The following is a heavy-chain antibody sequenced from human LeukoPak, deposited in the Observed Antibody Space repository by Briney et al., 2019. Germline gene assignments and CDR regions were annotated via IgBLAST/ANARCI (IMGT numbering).Heavy chain of an antibody. Sequence: SVKVSCKASGGTFSSYAFSWVRQAPGQGLEWMGGIIPILGTGNYAQKFQGRVTITADESTSTAYMELSSLRSEGTAVYYCARGGVFDYWGQGTLVTVSS. CDR1: GGTFSSYA. CDR2: IIPILGTG. V-gene: IGHV1-69*13. CDR3: ARGGVFDY. J-gene: IGHJ4*02. D-gene: IGHD3-10*01.